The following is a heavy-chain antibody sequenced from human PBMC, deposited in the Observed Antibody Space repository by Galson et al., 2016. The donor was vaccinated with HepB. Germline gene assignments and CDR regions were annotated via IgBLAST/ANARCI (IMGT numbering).Heavy chain of an antibody. J-gene: IGHJ4*02. CDR3: AIIGAGYSSGRSN. D-gene: IGHD6-19*01. CDR2: VNDGIGNT. Sequence: SVKVSCKASGYILTNHAIHWVRQAPGQRLEWMGWVNDGIGNTRYSQNFQGRVTFTRDTSATTAYMEPSSLRSEDTAVYYCAIIGAGYSSGRSNWGQGTLVTVSS. V-gene: IGHV1-3*01. CDR1: GYILTNHA.